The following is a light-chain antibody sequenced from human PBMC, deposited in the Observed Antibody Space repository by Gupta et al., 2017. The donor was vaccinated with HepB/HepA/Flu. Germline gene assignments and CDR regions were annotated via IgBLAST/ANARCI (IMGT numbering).Light chain of an antibody. V-gene: IGLV8-61*01. CDR2: STN. CDR3: VLYMGSGIWV. J-gene: IGLJ3*02. CDR1: SGSVSTSYY. Sequence: QIVVTQEPSFSVSHGGTVTLTCGLSSGSVSTSYYPSWYQQTPGQAPRTLIYSTNTRSSGVPDRFSGSILGNKAALTITGAQADDESDYYCVLYMGSGIWVFGGGTKLTVL.